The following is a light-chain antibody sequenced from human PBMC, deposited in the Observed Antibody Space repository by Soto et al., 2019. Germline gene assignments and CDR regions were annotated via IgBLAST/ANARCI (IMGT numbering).Light chain of an antibody. CDR3: SSYAGSNNPYV. CDR2: EVS. J-gene: IGLJ1*01. Sequence: QSALAQPPSASGSPGQSVTISCTGTSSDVGNYYYVSWYQQHPGKAPKLMIYEVSKRPSGVPDRFSGSKSGNTASLTVSGLQAEDEADYYYSSYAGSNNPYVFGTGTKVTVL. CDR1: SSDVGNYYY. V-gene: IGLV2-8*01.